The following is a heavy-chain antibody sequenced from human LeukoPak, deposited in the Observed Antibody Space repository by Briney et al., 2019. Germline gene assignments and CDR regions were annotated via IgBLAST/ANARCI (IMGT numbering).Heavy chain of an antibody. CDR1: GYTFSRYW. V-gene: IGHV3-74*01. CDR2: IKSDGNT. J-gene: IGHJ1*01. D-gene: IGHD3-22*01. Sequence: GGSLRLSCAASGYTFSRYWMHWVRQAPGRGLVWVSRIKSDGNTNYADSVKGRFTISTDNAKNTLSLQMNSLKAEDTGVYYCARTPAEIGGYYPEYFRHWGQGSQVTVSS. CDR3: ARTPAEIGGYYPEYFRH.